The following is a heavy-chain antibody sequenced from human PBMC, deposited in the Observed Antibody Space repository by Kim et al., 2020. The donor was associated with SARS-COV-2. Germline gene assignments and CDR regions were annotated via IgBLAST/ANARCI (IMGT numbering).Heavy chain of an antibody. V-gene: IGHV1-3*01. D-gene: IGHD6-13*01. CDR2: INAGFGDT. Sequence: ASVKVSCKASGYTFTSFAIHWVRQAPGQRLEWMGWINAGFGDTKYSLKFQGRVTISRDTSASAAYMELSSLRSEDTAVYYCARDRPAVDGQQLGLDHWGQGTLVTVSS. J-gene: IGHJ4*02. CDR3: ARDRPAVDGQQLGLDH. CDR1: GYTFTSFA.